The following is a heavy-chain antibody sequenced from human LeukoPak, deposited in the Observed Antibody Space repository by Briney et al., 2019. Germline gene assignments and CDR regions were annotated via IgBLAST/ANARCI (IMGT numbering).Heavy chain of an antibody. CDR3: ARVAFGGYSYGYVDF. Sequence: SETLSLTSTDPRGSISSSSYSWGWIRQPPGKGLEWIGTISYSGSTYYNPSLKSRVTISVDTSKNQFSLRLTSVTATETAVYYCARVAFGGYSYGYVDFWGQGTLVTVS. CDR1: RGSISSSSYS. V-gene: IGHV4-39*01. J-gene: IGHJ4*02. CDR2: ISYSGST. D-gene: IGHD5-18*01.